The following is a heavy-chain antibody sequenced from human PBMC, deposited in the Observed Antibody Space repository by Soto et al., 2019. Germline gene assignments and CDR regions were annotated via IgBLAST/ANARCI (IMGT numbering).Heavy chain of an antibody. V-gene: IGHV4-61*01. CDR3: ARMSRCYTTTA. J-gene: IGHJ5*02. CDR1: GGSVSSTTDY. Sequence: SETLSLTCSVSGGSVSSTTDYWSWFRQPPGKGLECIGYIYYSGITNYNPSLKSRVTISLDTSKNQFSLKLPSVNAADTAVYDCARMSRCYTTTAWGQGTLVTVSS. D-gene: IGHD2-2*02. CDR2: IYYSGIT.